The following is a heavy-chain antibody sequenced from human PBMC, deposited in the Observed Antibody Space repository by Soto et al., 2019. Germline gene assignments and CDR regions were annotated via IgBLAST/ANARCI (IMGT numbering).Heavy chain of an antibody. Sequence: QVQLVESGGGVVQPGRSLRLSCGASGFTFNNHAMHWVRQAPGKGLEWVAVMSYDGRNKYYADSVKGRFTISRDNSKNTLYLQTNSVRADDTAVYYCARSRGYSNYYYYGMDGWGQGTTVTVAS. J-gene: IGHJ6*02. CDR2: MSYDGRNK. V-gene: IGHV3-30*04. D-gene: IGHD1-1*01. CDR1: GFTFNNHA. CDR3: ARSRGYSNYYYYGMDG.